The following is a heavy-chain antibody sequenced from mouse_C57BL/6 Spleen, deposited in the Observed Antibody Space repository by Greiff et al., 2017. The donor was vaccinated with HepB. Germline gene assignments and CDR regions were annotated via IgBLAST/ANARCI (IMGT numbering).Heavy chain of an antibody. CDR2: ISSGGDYI. CDR3: TFYYGYDEGYYYAMDY. D-gene: IGHD2-2*01. Sequence: EVHLVESGEGLVKPGGSLKLSCAASGFTFSSYAMSWVRQTPEKRLEWVAYISSGGDYIYYADTVKGRFTISRDNARNTLYLQMSSLKSEDTAMYYCTFYYGYDEGYYYAMDYWGQGTSVTVAS. V-gene: IGHV5-9-1*02. J-gene: IGHJ4*01. CDR1: GFTFSSYA.